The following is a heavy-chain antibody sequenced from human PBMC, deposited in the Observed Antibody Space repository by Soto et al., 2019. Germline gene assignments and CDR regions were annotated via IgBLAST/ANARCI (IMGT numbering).Heavy chain of an antibody. D-gene: IGHD5-12*01. Sequence: PAGSLRLSCAASGFTFSSYAMSWVRQAPGKGLEWVSAISGSGGSTYYADSVKGRFTISRDNSKNTLYLQMNSLRAEDTAVYYCAKTPSTLVNIVAAYYFDYWGQGTLVTVSS. J-gene: IGHJ4*02. CDR1: GFTFSSYA. CDR2: ISGSGGST. CDR3: AKTPSTLVNIVAAYYFDY. V-gene: IGHV3-23*01.